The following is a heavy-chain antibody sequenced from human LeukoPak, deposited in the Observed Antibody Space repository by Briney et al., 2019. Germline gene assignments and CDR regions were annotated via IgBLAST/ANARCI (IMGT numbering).Heavy chain of an antibody. CDR3: TTGSCSGAGCYSFFH. V-gene: IGHV3-15*01. D-gene: IGHD2-15*01. Sequence: GGSLRLSCAASEFTVSTNYLSWVRQAPGKGLEWVGRIKSKTHGGTTDYAAPVKGGFTISRDDSKNTLYLQMNSLKIEDTAVYYCTTGSCSGAGCYSFFHWGQGTLVTVSS. J-gene: IGHJ4*02. CDR1: EFTVSTNY. CDR2: IKSKTHGGTT.